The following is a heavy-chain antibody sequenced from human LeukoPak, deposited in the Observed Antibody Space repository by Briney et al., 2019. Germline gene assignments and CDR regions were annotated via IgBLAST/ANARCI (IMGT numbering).Heavy chain of an antibody. CDR1: SGSISNSTFY. Sequence: PSETLSLTCTVSSGSISNSTFYWGWIRQPPGKGLEWIGSMYYSGSTYYNPSLKSRVTITVDTSKNQFSLKMTSVTAADTAVYYCARRCDSGSDDGEDYFDYWGQGTLVTVSS. CDR3: ARRCDSGSDDGEDYFDY. V-gene: IGHV4-39*01. D-gene: IGHD1-26*01. J-gene: IGHJ4*02. CDR2: MYYSGST.